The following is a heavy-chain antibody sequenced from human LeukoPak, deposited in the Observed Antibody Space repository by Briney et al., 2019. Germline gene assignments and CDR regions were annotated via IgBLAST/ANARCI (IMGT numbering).Heavy chain of an antibody. D-gene: IGHD3-22*01. V-gene: IGHV3-30-3*01. J-gene: IGHJ4*02. CDR2: ISYDGSNK. Sequence: PGRSLRLSCAASGFTFSSYAMYWVRQAPGKGLEWVAVISYDGSNKYYADSVKGRFTISRDNSKNTLYLQMNSLRAEDTAVYYCARWQITMIVDYWGQGTLVTVSS. CDR3: ARWQITMIVDY. CDR1: GFTFSSYA.